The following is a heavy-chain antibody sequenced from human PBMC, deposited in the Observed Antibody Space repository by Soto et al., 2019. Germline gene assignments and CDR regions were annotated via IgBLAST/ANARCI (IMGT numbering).Heavy chain of an antibody. CDR1: GGSISSSNW. CDR3: ADHTMVRGVIAWFDP. Sequence: QVQLQESGPGLVKPTGTLSLTCAVSGGSISSSNWWSWVRQPPGKGLEWIGEIYHSGRTNYNPSLKIRVTISVDKSKNQFSLKLSSVTASDTAVYYWADHTMVRGVIAWFDPWGQGTLVTVSS. D-gene: IGHD3-10*01. J-gene: IGHJ5*02. V-gene: IGHV4-4*02. CDR2: IYHSGRT.